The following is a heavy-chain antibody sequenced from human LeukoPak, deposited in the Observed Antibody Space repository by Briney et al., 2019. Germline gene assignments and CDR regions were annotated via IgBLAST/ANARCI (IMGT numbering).Heavy chain of an antibody. D-gene: IGHD1-26*01. V-gene: IGHV3-7*05. CDR3: ANALGAHYFDS. CDR2: IKQDGSEK. J-gene: IGHJ4*02. CDR1: GFTFSTHW. Sequence: GGSLRLSCTASGFTFSTHWMIWGRQAPGKGLEWVANIKQDGSEKYYVDSVKGRFIISRDNAKNSLYLQMNSLRVEDTAVYYCANALGAHYFDSWGQGTLVTVSS.